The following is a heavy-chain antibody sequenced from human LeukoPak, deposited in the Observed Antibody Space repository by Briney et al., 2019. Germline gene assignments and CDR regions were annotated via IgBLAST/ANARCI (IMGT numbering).Heavy chain of an antibody. Sequence: ASVKVSYKASGGTFSSYAISWVRQAPGQGLEWMGGIIPIFGTANYAQKFQGRVTITTDESTSTAYMELSSLRSEDTAVYYCARGHLELRRDYYYYMDVWGKGTTVTVSS. V-gene: IGHV1-69*05. D-gene: IGHD1-7*01. J-gene: IGHJ6*03. CDR2: IIPIFGTA. CDR3: ARGHLELRRDYYYYMDV. CDR1: GGTFSSYA.